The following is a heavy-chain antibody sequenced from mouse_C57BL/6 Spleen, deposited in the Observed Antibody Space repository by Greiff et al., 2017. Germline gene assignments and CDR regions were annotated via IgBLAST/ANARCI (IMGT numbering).Heavy chain of an antibody. V-gene: IGHV5-4*01. Sequence: EVQGVESGGGLVKPGGSLKLSCAASGFTFSSYAMYWVRQTPEKRLEWVATISAGGSYTYYPDNVQGRFTISRDKAKNNQYMQMCHLKSKATAKYYWAKDYDCGARFAYWGQGTMVTVSA. J-gene: IGHJ3*01. CDR2: ISAGGSYT. CDR3: AKDYDCGARFAY. CDR1: GFTFSSYA. D-gene: IGHD2-4*01.